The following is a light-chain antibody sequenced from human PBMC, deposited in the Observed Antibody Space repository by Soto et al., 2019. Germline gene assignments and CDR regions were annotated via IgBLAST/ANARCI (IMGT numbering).Light chain of an antibody. CDR3: QQYGSSPLT. CDR2: YAS. J-gene: IGKJ4*01. CDR1: QRVISSS. V-gene: IGKV3-20*01. Sequence: EIVLTQSPGTLSLSPGERATLSCRANQRVISSSLAWYQQKPGQSPRLLISYASSRTTGIPDRFSGSGSGTDFTLTISKLEPEDFAVYYCQQYGSSPLTFGGGTKVDIK.